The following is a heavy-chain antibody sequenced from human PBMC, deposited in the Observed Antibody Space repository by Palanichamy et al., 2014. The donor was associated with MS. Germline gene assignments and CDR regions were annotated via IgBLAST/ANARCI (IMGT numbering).Heavy chain of an antibody. J-gene: IGHJ6*02. CDR1: GFTFSSYA. CDR3: ATAPDYYGMDV. D-gene: IGHD6-25*01. Sequence: EVQLLESGGGLVQPGGSLTLSCAASGFTFSSYALSWVRQTPGKGLEWVSGISGSGGSTYYADSVQGRFTVSRDNYKNTLYLQMISLRAEDTALYYCATAPDYYGMDVWGQGTAVIVSS. V-gene: IGHV3-23*01. CDR2: ISGSGGST.